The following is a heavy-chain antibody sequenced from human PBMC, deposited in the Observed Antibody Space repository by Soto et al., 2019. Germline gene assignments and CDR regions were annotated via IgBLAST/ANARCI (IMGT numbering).Heavy chain of an antibody. J-gene: IGHJ6*02. CDR2: ISYDGNNN. D-gene: IGHD2-15*01. Sequence: QVQLVESGGGVVQPGTSLTLSCTASGFTFNKYAMHWVRQATGKGLEWVAVISYDGNNNYYADSVKGRFTNSRDNSKNTLYLQMDSLRADDTAGYYGARDDLVVVDATRYYYGVDVWGQGTTVTVSS. CDR1: GFTFNKYA. V-gene: IGHV3-30*04. CDR3: ARDDLVVVDATRYYYGVDV.